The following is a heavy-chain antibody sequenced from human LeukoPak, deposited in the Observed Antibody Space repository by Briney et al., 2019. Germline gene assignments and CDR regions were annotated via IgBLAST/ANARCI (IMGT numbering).Heavy chain of an antibody. D-gene: IGHD2-2*01. Sequence: PSETLSLTCTVSGGSISSSSYYWGWIRQPPGKGLEWIVSIYYSGSTYYNPSLKSRVTISVETSKNQFSLKLSSVTAADTAVYYCGRSGYCKSTSCYRYYFDYWGQGTLVTVSS. CDR3: GRSGYCKSTSCYRYYFDY. CDR1: GGSISSSSYY. CDR2: IYYSGST. J-gene: IGHJ4*02. V-gene: IGHV4-39*01.